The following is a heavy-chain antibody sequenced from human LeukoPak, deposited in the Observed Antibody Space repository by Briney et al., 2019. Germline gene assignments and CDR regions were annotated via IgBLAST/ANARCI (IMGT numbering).Heavy chain of an antibody. CDR2: IYSGGST. CDR1: GFTVSSNY. CDR3: ARDEGAAAGKGLDY. J-gene: IGHJ4*02. V-gene: IGHV3-53*01. D-gene: IGHD6-13*01. Sequence: GGSLRLSCAASGFTVSSNYMSWVRQAPGKGLEWVSVIYSGGSTYYADSVKGRFTISRDNSKNTLYLQMNSLRAEDTAVYYCARDEGAAAGKGLDYWGQGTLVIVSS.